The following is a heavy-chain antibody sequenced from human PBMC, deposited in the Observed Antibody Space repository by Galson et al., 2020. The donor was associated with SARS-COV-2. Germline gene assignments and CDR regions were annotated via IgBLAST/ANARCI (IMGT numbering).Heavy chain of an antibody. CDR1: GFTFSDYY. V-gene: IGHV3-11*06. CDR2: MSGSRSYT. D-gene: IGHD2-15*01. Sequence: GESLKISCAASGFTFSDYYMSWIRQAPGKGLEWLSYMSGSRSYTSYADSVKGRFTISRDNPKNSLYLQMNDLRPEDTALYFCARSGRDCSGGSCDGAEYFQHWGQGALVTVSS. J-gene: IGHJ1*01. CDR3: ARSGRDCSGGSCDGAEYFQH.